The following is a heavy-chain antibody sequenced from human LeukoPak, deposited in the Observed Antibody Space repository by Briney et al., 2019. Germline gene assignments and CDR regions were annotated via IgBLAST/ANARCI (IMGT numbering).Heavy chain of an antibody. CDR2: ISRGDSPT. J-gene: IGHJ4*02. Sequence: PGGSLRLSWAASGFTFSDFYMGWIRQAPGKGLKWVAYISRGDSPTYHADSVRGRFTISRDNAKNLLYLQMNSLRVDDTAVYYCARLGAGLGSWGQGTLVTVSS. CDR3: ARLGAGLGS. D-gene: IGHD4/OR15-4a*01. V-gene: IGHV3-11*01. CDR1: GFTFSDFY.